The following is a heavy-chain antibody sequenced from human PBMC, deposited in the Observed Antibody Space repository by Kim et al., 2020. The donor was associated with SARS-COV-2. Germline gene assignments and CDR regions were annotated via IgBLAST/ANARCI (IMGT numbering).Heavy chain of an antibody. CDR3: AGHLSGGIAVAGEYYFDY. Sequence: SETLSLTCTVSGGSISSSSYYWGWIRQPPGMGLEWIGCIYYSGSTYYNPSLKSRVTISVDTSKNQFSLKLSSVTAADTAVYYCAGHLSGGIAVAGEYYFDYWGQGTLVTVSS. D-gene: IGHD6-19*01. J-gene: IGHJ4*02. CDR2: IYYSGST. CDR1: GGSISSSSYY. V-gene: IGHV4-39*01.